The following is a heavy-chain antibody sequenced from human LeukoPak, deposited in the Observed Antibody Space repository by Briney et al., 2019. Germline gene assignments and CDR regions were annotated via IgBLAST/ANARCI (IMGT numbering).Heavy chain of an antibody. CDR2: MNPNSGGT. CDR3: ARDLPLMVRGVIRLGY. D-gene: IGHD3-10*01. CDR1: GYTFTVYY. Sequence: ASVKVSCKASGYTFTVYYMHWVRQAPGQGLEWMGWMNPNSGGTNYAQKFQCRVTMTRDTSISTAYMELSRLRSDDTAVYYCARDLPLMVRGVIRLGYWGQGTLVTVSS. J-gene: IGHJ4*02. V-gene: IGHV1-2*02.